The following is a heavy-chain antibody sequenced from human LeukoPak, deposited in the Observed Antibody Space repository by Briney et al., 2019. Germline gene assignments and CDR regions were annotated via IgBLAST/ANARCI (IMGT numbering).Heavy chain of an antibody. V-gene: IGHV4-59*01. CDR2: IYYSGST. J-gene: IGHJ4*02. D-gene: IGHD3-3*01. CDR1: GGSISSYY. Sequence: PSETLSLTCTVSGGSISSYYWSLIRQPPGKGLEWIGYIYYSGSTNYNPPLKSRVTISVDTSKNQFSLKLSSVTAADTAVYYCAVTYYDFWSGYFYFDYWGQGTLVTVSS. CDR3: AVTYYDFWSGYFYFDY.